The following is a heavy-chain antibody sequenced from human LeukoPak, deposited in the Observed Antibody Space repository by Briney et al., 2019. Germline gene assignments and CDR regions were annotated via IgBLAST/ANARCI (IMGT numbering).Heavy chain of an antibody. J-gene: IGHJ4*02. Sequence: GGSLRLSCAASGLTFSSYAMSWVRQAPGRGLEWVSSISGSGDGTYYADSVKGRFIISRDNSKNTLYLQMNSLRAEDTAVYYCAKRELRDCGSPSCYAPFDDWGQGTLVTVSS. CDR2: ISGSGDGT. V-gene: IGHV3-23*01. D-gene: IGHD2-2*01. CDR3: AKRELRDCGSPSCYAPFDD. CDR1: GLTFSSYA.